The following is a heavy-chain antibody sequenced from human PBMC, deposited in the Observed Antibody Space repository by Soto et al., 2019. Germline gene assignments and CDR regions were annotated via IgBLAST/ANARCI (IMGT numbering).Heavy chain of an antibody. CDR3: ASLSYGQLRYFDN. CDR1: GFTFSSYE. J-gene: IGHJ4*02. V-gene: IGHV3-48*03. D-gene: IGHD3-16*02. Sequence: GGSLRLSCAASGFTFSSYEMNWVRQAPGKGLEWVSYISSSGSTIYYADSVKGRFTISRDNAKNSLYLQMNSLRAEDTAVYYCASLSYGQLRYFDNWGQGTLVTVSS. CDR2: ISSSGSTI.